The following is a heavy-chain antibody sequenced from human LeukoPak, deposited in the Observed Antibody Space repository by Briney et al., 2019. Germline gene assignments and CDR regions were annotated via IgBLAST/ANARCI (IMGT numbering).Heavy chain of an antibody. V-gene: IGHV4-39*01. CDR2: FYYSGST. CDR1: GGSISYTTYH. J-gene: IGHJ4*02. Sequence: PSETLSLTCTVYGGSISYTTYHWGWIRQPPGKGLEWIGSFYYSGSTYYNPSLKSRVTISVDTPKNQFSLKLTSVTAADTAVYYCARLSFYDSSGGFVDHWGQGTLVTVSS. CDR3: ARLSFYDSSGGFVDH. D-gene: IGHD3-22*01.